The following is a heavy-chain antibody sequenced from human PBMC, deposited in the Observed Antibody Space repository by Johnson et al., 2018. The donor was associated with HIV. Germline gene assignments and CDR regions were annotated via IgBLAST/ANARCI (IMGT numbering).Heavy chain of an antibody. CDR1: GFTFRSYA. Sequence: QVQLVESGGGVVQPGRSLRLSCAASGFTFRSYAIHWVRQAPGKGLEWVALTSYDGSNKYYADSVKGRFTISRDNSKNTLYLQMNSLRAEDTAVYYCARGDYVYMDYSAFDIWCQGTMVTVSS. CDR3: ARGDYVYMDYSAFDI. J-gene: IGHJ3*02. D-gene: IGHD5/OR15-5a*01. V-gene: IGHV3-30-3*01. CDR2: TSYDGSNK.